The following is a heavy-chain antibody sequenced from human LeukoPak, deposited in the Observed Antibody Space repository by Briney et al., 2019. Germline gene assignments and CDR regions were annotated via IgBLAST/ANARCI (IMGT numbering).Heavy chain of an antibody. J-gene: IGHJ3*02. CDR2: INAGNGNT. CDR1: GYTFTSYA. Sequence: EASVKVSCKASGYTFTSYAMHWVRQAPGQRLEWMGWINAGNGNTKYSQEFQGRVTITRDTSASTAYMEPSSLRSEDMAVYYCAVSIAVAGTSAFDIWGQGTMVTVSS. D-gene: IGHD6-19*01. V-gene: IGHV1-3*03. CDR3: AVSIAVAGTSAFDI.